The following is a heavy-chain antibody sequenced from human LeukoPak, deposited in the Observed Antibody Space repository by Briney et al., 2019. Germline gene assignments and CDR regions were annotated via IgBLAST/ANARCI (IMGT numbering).Heavy chain of an antibody. CDR2: IWYGGSNK. D-gene: IGHD6-13*01. CDR3: AKGDFSSSWYFDY. V-gene: IGHV3-30*02. Sequence: PGGSLRLSCAASEFTFSSYGMHWVRQAPGKGLERVAVIWYGGSNKYYADSVKGRFTISRDNSKNTLYLQMNSLRAEDTAVYYCAKGDFSSSWYFDYWGQGTLVTVSS. CDR1: EFTFSSYG. J-gene: IGHJ4*02.